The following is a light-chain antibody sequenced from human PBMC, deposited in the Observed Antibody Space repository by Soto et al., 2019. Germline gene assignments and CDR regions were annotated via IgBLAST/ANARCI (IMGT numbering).Light chain of an antibody. V-gene: IGKV3-20*01. J-gene: IGKJ5*01. CDR2: DAS. Sequence: EIVLTQSPDTLSLSPGERATLSCRASQSIRSERLAWYQQKPGQAPRLVIFDASNRASGMPERFSGSGSGTDFTLTIARLEPEDFAVYYCQEYEGAPITVGLGTRL. CDR3: QEYEGAPIT. CDR1: QSIRSER.